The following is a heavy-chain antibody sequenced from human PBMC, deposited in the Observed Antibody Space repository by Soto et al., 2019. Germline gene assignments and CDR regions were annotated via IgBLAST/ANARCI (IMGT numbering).Heavy chain of an antibody. D-gene: IGHD3-10*01. J-gene: IGHJ6*02. CDR2: MNPNSGNT. V-gene: IGHV1-8*01. CDR1: GYTVTSYD. Sequence: WASVKVSCKASGYTVTSYDINCVRQATGQVLEWMGWMNPNSGNTGYAQKFQGRVTMTRNTSISTAYMELSSLRSEDTAVYYCARTGWRKNYYGSGSYYNYYYGMDVWGQGTTVTVSS. CDR3: ARTGWRKNYYGSGSYYNYYYGMDV.